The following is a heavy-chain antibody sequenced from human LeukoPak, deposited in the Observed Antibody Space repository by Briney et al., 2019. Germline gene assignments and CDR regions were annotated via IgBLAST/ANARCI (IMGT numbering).Heavy chain of an antibody. CDR1: GGSVSSGSYY. V-gene: IGHV4-61*01. Sequence: PSETLSLTCTVSGGSVSSGSYYWSWIRQPPGKGLEWIGYIYYSGSTNYNPSLKSRVTISVDTSKNQFSLKLSSVTAADTAVYYCAKGGYSSSWSYYFDHWGQGTLVTVSS. J-gene: IGHJ4*02. CDR2: IYYSGST. CDR3: AKGGYSSSWSYYFDH. D-gene: IGHD6-13*01.